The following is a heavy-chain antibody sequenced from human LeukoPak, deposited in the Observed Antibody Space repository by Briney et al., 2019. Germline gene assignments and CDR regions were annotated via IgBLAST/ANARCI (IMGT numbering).Heavy chain of an antibody. J-gene: IGHJ4*02. CDR3: ARRYDSNYKHFDY. CDR1: GYSFTNYW. D-gene: IGHD4-11*01. V-gene: IGHV5-51*01. CDR2: IYPGDSQT. Sequence: GESLKISCKASGYSFTNYWIGWMRQMPGKGLEWMGIIYPGDSQTRYSPSFQGQVTISADKSISTAYLQWSSLKASDTAMYYCARRYDSNYKHFDYWGQGTLVTVSS.